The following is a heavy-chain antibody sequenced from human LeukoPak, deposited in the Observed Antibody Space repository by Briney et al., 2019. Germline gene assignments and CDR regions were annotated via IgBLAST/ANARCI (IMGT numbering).Heavy chain of an antibody. V-gene: IGHV3-21*01. CDR3: ARDPYSGTYSDYYYYYMDV. CDR2: ITSTGSYI. Sequence: GGSLRLSCAASGFPLSSFWMHWVRQAPGKGLEWVSSITSTGSYIYYADSVKGRFTISRDNAKNSLFLQLNSLRAEDTAVYYCARDPYSGTYSDYYYYYMDVWGKGTTVTVSS. D-gene: IGHD1-26*01. J-gene: IGHJ6*03. CDR1: GFPLSSFW.